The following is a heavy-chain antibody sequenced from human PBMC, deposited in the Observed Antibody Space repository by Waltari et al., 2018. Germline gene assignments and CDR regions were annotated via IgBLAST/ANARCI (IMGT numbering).Heavy chain of an antibody. CDR3: ATSGGCSGGSCYPLDY. V-gene: IGHV4-38-2*01. J-gene: IGHJ4*02. Sequence: QVQLQESGPGLVKPSETLSLTCAVSGYSISSGHYWGWFRLPPGKGVEWIGKSYQSGSTYDNPSRKSRVTISVDTSKNQFSLKLSSVTAADTAVYYCATSGGCSGGSCYPLDYWGQGTLVTVSS. CDR1: GYSISSGHY. CDR2: SYQSGST. D-gene: IGHD2-15*01.